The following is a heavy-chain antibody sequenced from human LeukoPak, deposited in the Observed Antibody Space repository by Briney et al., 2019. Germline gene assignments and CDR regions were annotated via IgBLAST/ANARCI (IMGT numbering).Heavy chain of an antibody. Sequence: ASVKVSCKASGYTFTSYGISWVRQAPGQGLEWMGWISAYNGNTNYAQKLQGRVTITTDTSTSTAYMELRSLRSDDTAVYYCARGGYYDSSGYPWWFDPWGQGTLVTVSS. CDR2: ISAYNGNT. CDR1: GYTFTSYG. D-gene: IGHD3-22*01. V-gene: IGHV1-18*01. J-gene: IGHJ5*02. CDR3: ARGGYYDSSGYPWWFDP.